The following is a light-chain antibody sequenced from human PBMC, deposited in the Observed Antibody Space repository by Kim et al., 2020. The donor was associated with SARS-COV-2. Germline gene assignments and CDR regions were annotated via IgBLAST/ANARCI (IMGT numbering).Light chain of an antibody. CDR2: GKN. Sequence: SSELTQDPAVSVALGQKVRITCQGDSLRSYYASWYQQKPGQAPVLVIYGKNNRPSGIPDRFSGSSSGNTASLTITGAQAEDEADYYCNSRDSSGNLVFGGGTQLTVL. CDR3: NSRDSSGNLV. J-gene: IGLJ3*02. V-gene: IGLV3-19*01. CDR1: SLRSYY.